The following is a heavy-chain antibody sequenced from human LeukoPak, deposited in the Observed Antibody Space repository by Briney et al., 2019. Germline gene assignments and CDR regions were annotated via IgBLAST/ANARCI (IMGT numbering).Heavy chain of an antibody. CDR1: GFTFSDYY. V-gene: IGHV3-11*06. CDR3: AKTPAAGTLDY. J-gene: IGHJ4*02. D-gene: IGHD6-13*01. CDR2: ISPDTAHT. Sequence: GGSLRLSCAASGFTFSDYYMSWIRQAPGKGLEWISFISPDTAHTDYAGSVKGRFTISRDNAKNSLYLQMISLRAEDTALYYCAKTPAAGTLDYWGQGTLATVSS.